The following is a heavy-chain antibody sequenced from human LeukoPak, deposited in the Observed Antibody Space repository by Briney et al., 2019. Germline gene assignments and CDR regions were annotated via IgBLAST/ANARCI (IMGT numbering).Heavy chain of an antibody. CDR1: GGSFRGYY. D-gene: IGHD6-13*01. CDR3: AREVAAARGSFDY. CDR2: IDHRGST. J-gene: IGHJ4*02. V-gene: IGHV4-34*01. Sequence: SETLSLTCAVYGGSFRGYYWSWIRQPPGKGLEWIGEIDHRGSTNYNPSLKSRVTISVDTSKNQFYLKLSSVTAADTAVYYCAREVAAARGSFDYWAREPWSPSPQ.